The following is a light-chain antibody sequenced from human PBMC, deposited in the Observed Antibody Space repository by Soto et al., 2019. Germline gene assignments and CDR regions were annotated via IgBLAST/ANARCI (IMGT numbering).Light chain of an antibody. J-gene: IGKJ2*01. CDR3: LQYYTTTYS. CDR1: QSLSSSQ. Sequence: EIVLTQSPGTLSLSPGERATLSCRASQSLSSSQLAWYQQKPGQPPKLLIYWASSRESGVPERFSGSGSETNFTLTISSLQAEDVAVYYCLQYYTTTYSFGQGTKVEIK. V-gene: IGKV3-20*01. CDR2: WAS.